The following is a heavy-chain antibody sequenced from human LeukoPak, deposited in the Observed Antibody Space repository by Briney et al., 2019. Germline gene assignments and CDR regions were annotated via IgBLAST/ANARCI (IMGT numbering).Heavy chain of an antibody. CDR3: ARDGGSTSTGVFDY. D-gene: IGHD1-26*01. CDR1: GGSISSSSHY. V-gene: IGHV4-39*07. J-gene: IGHJ4*02. CDR2: IYYSGST. Sequence: SETLSLTCTVSGGSISSSSHYWGWIHQPPGKGLEWIGSIYYSGSTYYNPSLKSRVTISVDTSKNQFSLKLSSVTAADTAVYYCARDGGSTSTGVFDYWGQGTLVTVSS.